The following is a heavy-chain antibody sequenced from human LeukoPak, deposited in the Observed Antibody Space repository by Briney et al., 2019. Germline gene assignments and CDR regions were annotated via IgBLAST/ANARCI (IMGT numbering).Heavy chain of an antibody. Sequence: GGSLRLSCAAPGFTFDDYAMHWVRQAPGKGLDWVSGISWNSGSIVYADSVKGRFTISRDNAKNSLYLQMNSLRAEDTALYYCAKDHSVVITTGFDYWGQGTLVTVSS. D-gene: IGHD3-22*01. CDR1: GFTFDDYA. V-gene: IGHV3-9*01. CDR3: AKDHSVVITTGFDY. J-gene: IGHJ4*02. CDR2: ISWNSGSI.